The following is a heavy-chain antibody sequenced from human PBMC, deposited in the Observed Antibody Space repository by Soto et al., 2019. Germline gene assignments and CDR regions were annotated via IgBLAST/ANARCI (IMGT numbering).Heavy chain of an antibody. J-gene: IGHJ5*02. CDR1: GFSLSTSGVG. Sequence: QITLKESGPTLVKPTQTLTLTCTFSGFSLSTSGVGVGWIRQPPGKALEWLALIYWDDDKRYSPSLKSRLTITKDTSNNKVVLTMTNMDPVDTATYDCAPTYYYDSSGYDYVHPWGQGTLVTVSS. D-gene: IGHD3-22*01. CDR2: IYWDDDK. CDR3: APTYYYDSSGYDYVHP. V-gene: IGHV2-5*02.